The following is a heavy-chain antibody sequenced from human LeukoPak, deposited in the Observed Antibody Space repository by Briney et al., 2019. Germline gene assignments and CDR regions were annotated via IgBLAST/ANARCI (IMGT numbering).Heavy chain of an antibody. J-gene: IGHJ6*02. D-gene: IGHD2/OR15-2a*01. CDR3: AKGHQAYYGYYYYGMDV. V-gene: IGHV3-30*18. CDR1: GFTFSGYG. CDR2: ISYDGSNK. Sequence: PGGSLRLSCAASGFTFSGYGMHWVRQAPGKGLEWVAVISYDGSNKYYADSVKGRFTISRDNSKNTLYLQMNSLRAEDTAVYYCAKGHQAYYGYYYYGMDVWGQGTTVTVSS.